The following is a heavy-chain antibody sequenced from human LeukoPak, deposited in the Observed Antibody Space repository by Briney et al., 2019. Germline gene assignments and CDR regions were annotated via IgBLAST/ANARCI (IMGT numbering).Heavy chain of an antibody. V-gene: IGHV3-30*14. Sequence: GRSLRLSCAASGFTFSSYAIHWVRQAPGKGLEWVAVISFDGSNKYYADSVKGRFTISRDNSKNTLYLQMNSLRAEDTAVYYCARAVDIAAAGCFDYWGQGTLVTVSS. D-gene: IGHD6-13*01. J-gene: IGHJ4*02. CDR1: GFTFSSYA. CDR3: ARAVDIAAAGCFDY. CDR2: ISFDGSNK.